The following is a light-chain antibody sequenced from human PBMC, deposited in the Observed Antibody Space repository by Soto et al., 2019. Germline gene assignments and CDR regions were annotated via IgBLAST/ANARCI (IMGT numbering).Light chain of an antibody. CDR1: QSVSRY. J-gene: IGKJ3*01. Sequence: EIVLTQSPATLSLSPGERATLSCRASQSVSRYLACYQQKPGQAPRLLIYDISNRATGVPARFSGSGSGTDLTLTISSLESEDFAVYYCQHRNNWPQIFTFGPGTKVDIK. CDR3: QHRNNWPQIFT. CDR2: DIS. V-gene: IGKV3-11*01.